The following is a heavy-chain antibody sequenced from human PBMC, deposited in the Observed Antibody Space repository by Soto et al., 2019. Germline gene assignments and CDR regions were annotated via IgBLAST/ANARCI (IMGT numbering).Heavy chain of an antibody. Sequence: QVQLVQSGAEVKKPGSSVKVSCKASGGTFSRYAISWVRQAPGQGLEWMGGIIPICGTANYAQKFQGRVTITAHESTSTAYMELSSLRSEDTAVYYCARGGGDSSGYAGYFQHWGQGTLVNVSS. D-gene: IGHD3-22*01. V-gene: IGHV1-69*01. CDR1: GGTFSRYA. J-gene: IGHJ1*01. CDR2: IIPICGTA. CDR3: ARGGGDSSGYAGYFQH.